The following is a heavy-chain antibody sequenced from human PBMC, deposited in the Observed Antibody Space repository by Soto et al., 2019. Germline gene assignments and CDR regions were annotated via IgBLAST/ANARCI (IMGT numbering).Heavy chain of an antibody. Sequence: ASVKVSCKVSGYTLTELSMHWVLQAPGKGLEWMGGFDPEDGETIYAQKFQGRVTMTEDTSTDTAYMELSSLRSEDTAVYYCATVDMVRGVISPSYYYYGMDVWGQGTTVTVSS. CDR1: GYTLTELS. D-gene: IGHD3-10*01. V-gene: IGHV1-24*01. CDR3: ATVDMVRGVISPSYYYYGMDV. J-gene: IGHJ6*02. CDR2: FDPEDGET.